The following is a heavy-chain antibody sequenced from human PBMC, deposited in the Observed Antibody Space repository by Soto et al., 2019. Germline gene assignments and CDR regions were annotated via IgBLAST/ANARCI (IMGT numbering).Heavy chain of an antibody. CDR1: GFNFSIYT. J-gene: IGHJ4*02. V-gene: IGHV3-23*01. Sequence: EVRLSESGGGLVHPGESLRLSCAASGFNFSIYTMIWVRQAPGKGLEWVSGISATTGNTYYTDSVKGRFTISRDNFENTLFLQMTNLRAEDTALYYCAIDSDGGYWGQGTLVTVSS. CDR2: ISATTGNT. D-gene: IGHD2-15*01. CDR3: AIDSDGGY.